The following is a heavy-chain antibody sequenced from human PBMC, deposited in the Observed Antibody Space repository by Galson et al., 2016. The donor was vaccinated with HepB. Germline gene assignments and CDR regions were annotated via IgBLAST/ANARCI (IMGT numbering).Heavy chain of an antibody. D-gene: IGHD2-2*01. CDR1: GFTFNNDW. CDR2: SKSKNDGGAI. CDR3: ATLGFCGTTTCNF. V-gene: IGHV3-15*07. Sequence: SLRLSCAVSGFTFNNDWMKWVRQAPGKGLEWVGRSKSKNDGGAIDYAAPVEGRFTISRDDSRNSVYLQMDSLRADDTAVYFCATLGFCGTTTCNFWGQGTLVTVS. J-gene: IGHJ4*02.